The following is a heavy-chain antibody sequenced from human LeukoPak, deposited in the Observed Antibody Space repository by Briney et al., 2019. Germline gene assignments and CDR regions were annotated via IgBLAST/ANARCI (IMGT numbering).Heavy chain of an antibody. CDR1: RYTFTSYG. Sequence: ASVKVSCKASRYTFTSYGISWVRQAPGQGLEWMGWISSYNGNTNYAQKLQGRVTMTTDTSTSTAYMELRSLRSDDTAVYYCARDPFYDFWSGYSSSNDAFDIWGQGTMVTVSS. V-gene: IGHV1-18*01. D-gene: IGHD3-3*01. CDR3: ARDPFYDFWSGYSSSNDAFDI. J-gene: IGHJ3*02. CDR2: ISSYNGNT.